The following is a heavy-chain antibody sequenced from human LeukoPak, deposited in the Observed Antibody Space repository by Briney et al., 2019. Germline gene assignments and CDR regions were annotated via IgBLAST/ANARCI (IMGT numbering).Heavy chain of an antibody. CDR1: GLTFSSYG. V-gene: IGHV3-30*02. Sequence: GESLTLSWAASGLTFSSYGMHCVRQAPSKVLGWLTFIRFDGSNKYYADSVKGRFTISRDNSKNTLYLQMNSLRAEDTAVYYCAKIPSGGVAFDVWGQGTMVTVSS. CDR3: AKIPSGGVAFDV. CDR2: IRFDGSNK. D-gene: IGHD1-26*01. J-gene: IGHJ3*01.